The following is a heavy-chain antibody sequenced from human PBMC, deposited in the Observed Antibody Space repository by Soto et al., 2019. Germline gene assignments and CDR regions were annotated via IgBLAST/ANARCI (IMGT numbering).Heavy chain of an antibody. V-gene: IGHV1-46*01. CDR1: GYTFTSYY. CDR3: ARDHLDRYYYDSSGYYPPDY. CDR2: INPSGGST. J-gene: IGHJ4*02. Sequence: GASVQVSCKASGYTFTSYYMHWVRQAPGQGLEWMGIINPSGGSTSYAPRFQGRVTMTRDTSTSTVYMELSSLTSEDTAVYYCARDHLDRYYYDSSGYYPPDYWGQGTLVTVSS. D-gene: IGHD3-22*01.